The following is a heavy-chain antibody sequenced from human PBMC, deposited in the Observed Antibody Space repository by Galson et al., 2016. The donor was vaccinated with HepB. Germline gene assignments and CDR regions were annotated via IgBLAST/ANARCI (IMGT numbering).Heavy chain of an antibody. CDR3: ARDDYFRLGY. D-gene: IGHD3-16*01. CDR2: ITSSSDTM. V-gene: IGHV3-48*02. Sequence: SLRLSCAASGFIFSVYNMNWARQAPGKGLEWIAWITSSSDTMYYADSVKGRFTISRDNDKNSLYLEMNSLRDEDTAVYYCARDDYFRLGYWGQGTLVTVSS. CDR1: GFIFSVYN. J-gene: IGHJ4*02.